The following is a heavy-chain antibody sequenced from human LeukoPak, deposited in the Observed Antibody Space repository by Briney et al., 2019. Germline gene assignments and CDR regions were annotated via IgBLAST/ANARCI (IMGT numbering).Heavy chain of an antibody. D-gene: IGHD2-8*01. CDR3: VRDFAASNDS. CDR2: ISNSGTSI. J-gene: IGHJ5*02. V-gene: IGHV3-11*01. Sequence: GGSLRLSCAASGFTFSDNYMTWIRQAPGQGLEWLSYISNSGTSIYYADSVRGRFTISRDNAKNSLYLQMNSLRVEDSAVYYCVRDFAASNDSWGQGTLVTVSS. CDR1: GFTFSDNY.